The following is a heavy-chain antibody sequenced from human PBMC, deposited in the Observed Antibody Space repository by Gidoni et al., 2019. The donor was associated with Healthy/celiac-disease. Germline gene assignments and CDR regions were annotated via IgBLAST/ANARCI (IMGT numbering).Heavy chain of an antibody. CDR1: GGPISNTLYY. CDR3: ARLNGIFGPQIDY. D-gene: IGHD3-3*01. J-gene: IGHJ4*02. CDR2: IYYSGST. Sequence: QLQLQESGPGLVKPSATLSLTCTVSGGPISNTLYYWGWIRQPPGKGLAWIGSIYYSGSTYYNPSLQSRVTISVDTSKNQFSLNLSSVTAADTAVYYCARLNGIFGPQIDYWGQGTLVTVSS. V-gene: IGHV4-39*01.